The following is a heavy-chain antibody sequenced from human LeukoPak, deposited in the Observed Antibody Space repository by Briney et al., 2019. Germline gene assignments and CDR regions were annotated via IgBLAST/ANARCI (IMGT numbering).Heavy chain of an antibody. CDR2: IYSGGST. V-gene: IGHV3-53*05. J-gene: IGHJ6*03. CDR1: GFTLSSNY. Sequence: RGSLRLSCAASGFTLSSNYMSWVRQAPGKGLEGVSLIYSGGSTYYADSVKGRFTISRDNSKNTLYLQMNSLRAEDTAIYYCAKDGLGGFGDYMDVWGKGTTVTISS. D-gene: IGHD3-10*01. CDR3: AKDGLGGFGDYMDV.